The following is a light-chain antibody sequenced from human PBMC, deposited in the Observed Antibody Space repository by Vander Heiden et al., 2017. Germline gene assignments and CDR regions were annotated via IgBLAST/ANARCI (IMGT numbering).Light chain of an antibody. V-gene: IGKV1-39*01. Sequence: PSPSSLSASVGDRVTITCRASRNINTNLNWYQQTPGKAPRLLLSAASNLQSGVPSRFTGSASGTDFTLTISDLQPEDSAIYYCQQTYRSPRVFGPGTKVGI. CDR3: QQTYRSPRV. CDR2: AAS. J-gene: IGKJ3*01. CDR1: RNINTN.